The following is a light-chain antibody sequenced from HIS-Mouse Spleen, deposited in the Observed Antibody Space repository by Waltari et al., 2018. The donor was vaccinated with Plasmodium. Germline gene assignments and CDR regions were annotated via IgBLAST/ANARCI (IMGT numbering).Light chain of an antibody. Sequence: EIVMTQSPATLSVSPGDRATLSCRASQSVRSNLAWYQQKPGKAPRLLIYGASTRATGIPARVSGSGSGTEFTLTISSLQSEDFAVYYCQQYNNWPPWTFGQGTKVEIK. J-gene: IGKJ1*01. V-gene: IGKV3-15*01. CDR1: QSVRSN. CDR2: GAS. CDR3: QQYNNWPPWT.